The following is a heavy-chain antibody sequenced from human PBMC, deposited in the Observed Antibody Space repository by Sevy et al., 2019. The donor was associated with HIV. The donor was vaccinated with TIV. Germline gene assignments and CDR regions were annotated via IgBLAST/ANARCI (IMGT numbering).Heavy chain of an antibody. D-gene: IGHD5-12*01. Sequence: GGSLRLSCAASGFTFSSYSMNRVRQAPGKGLEWASYISGSGTTIYYADSVKGRFTISRDNAKNSLYLQMNSLRAEDTAVYYCAREGGYSDQGMDVWGQGTTVTVSS. J-gene: IGHJ6*02. CDR3: AREGGYSDQGMDV. CDR2: ISGSGTTI. CDR1: GFTFSSYS. V-gene: IGHV3-48*01.